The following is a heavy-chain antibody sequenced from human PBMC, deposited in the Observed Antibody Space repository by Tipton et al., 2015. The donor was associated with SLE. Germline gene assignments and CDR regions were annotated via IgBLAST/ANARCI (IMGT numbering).Heavy chain of an antibody. V-gene: IGHV1-69*01. D-gene: IGHD2-15*01. CDR1: GGMFSSIA. CDR3: ARGGGEVLVPATLSAFDL. CDR2: IIPIFGST. J-gene: IGHJ3*01. Sequence: QLVQSGAEVKKPGSSVKVSCQASGGMFSSIAISWVRQAPGQGLEWMGGIIPIFGSTNYAQKFQGRVTITADEYTRTAYMELSSLRSDDTAVYFCARGGGEVLVPATLSAFDLWGQGTMVTVSS.